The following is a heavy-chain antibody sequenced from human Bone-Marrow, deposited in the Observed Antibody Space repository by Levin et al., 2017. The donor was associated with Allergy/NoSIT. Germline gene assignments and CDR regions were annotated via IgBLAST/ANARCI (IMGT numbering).Heavy chain of an antibody. Sequence: AASVKVSCKASGGTFSSYTISWVRQAPGQGLEWMGRIIPILGIANYAQKFQGRVTITADKSTSTAYMELSSLRSEDTAVYYCAREKMSLQWHPNWYFDLWGRGTLVTVSS. J-gene: IGHJ2*01. CDR3: AREKMSLQWHPNWYFDL. CDR1: GGTFSSYT. V-gene: IGHV1-69*04. CDR2: IIPILGIA. D-gene: IGHD6-19*01.